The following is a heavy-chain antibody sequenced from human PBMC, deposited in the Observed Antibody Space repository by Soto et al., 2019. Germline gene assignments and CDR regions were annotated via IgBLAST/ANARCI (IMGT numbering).Heavy chain of an antibody. Sequence: VASVKVSCKASGYTFTSYDINWVRQATGQGLEWMGWMNPNSGNTGYAQKFQDRVTMTRNTSISTAYMELSSLRSEDTAVYYCARVITIFGVVIIRAYYYGMDVWGQGTTVTVS. CDR1: GYTFTSYD. J-gene: IGHJ6*02. V-gene: IGHV1-8*01. CDR3: ARVITIFGVVIIRAYYYGMDV. D-gene: IGHD3-3*01. CDR2: MNPNSGNT.